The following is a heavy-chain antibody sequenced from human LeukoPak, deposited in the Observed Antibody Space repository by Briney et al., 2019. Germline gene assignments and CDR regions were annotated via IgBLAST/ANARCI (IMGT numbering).Heavy chain of an antibody. CDR1: GFTFSNAW. Sequence: PGGSQRLSCAASGFTFSNAWMSWVRQAPGKGLEWVGRIKSKTDGGTTDYAAPVKGRFAISRDDSKNTLYLQMNSLKTEDTAVYYCTTDQSHRGYDPGYFDYWGQGILVTVSS. CDR3: TTDQSHRGYDPGYFDY. J-gene: IGHJ4*02. V-gene: IGHV3-15*01. D-gene: IGHD5-12*01. CDR2: IKSKTDGGTT.